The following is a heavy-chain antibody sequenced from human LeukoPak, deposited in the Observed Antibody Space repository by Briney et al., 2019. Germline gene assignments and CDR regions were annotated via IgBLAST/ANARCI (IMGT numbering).Heavy chain of an antibody. J-gene: IGHJ4*02. Sequence: PGGSLRLSCAASGLTFSSYGMSWVRQAPGKGLEWVSGISASGGSTYYADSVKGRFTISRDNSKSTLYIQMNSLRAEDTAVYYCARAKPKNMVRGLIMRRESRYYFDYWGQGTLVTVSS. V-gene: IGHV3-23*01. CDR3: ARAKPKNMVRGLIMRRESRYYFDY. CDR1: GLTFSSYG. D-gene: IGHD3-10*01. CDR2: ISASGGST.